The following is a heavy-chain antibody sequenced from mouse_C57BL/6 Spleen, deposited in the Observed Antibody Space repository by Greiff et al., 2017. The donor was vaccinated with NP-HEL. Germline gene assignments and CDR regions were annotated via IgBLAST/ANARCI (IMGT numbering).Heavy chain of an antibody. Sequence: DVQLVESGGGLVKPGGSLKLSCAASGFPFSDYGMHWVRQAPEKGLEWVAYISSGSSTIYYADTVKGRFTISRDNAKITLFLQMTSLRSEDTAMYYCARPDGYLFAYWGQGTLVTVSA. CDR3: ARPDGYLFAY. CDR1: GFPFSDYG. V-gene: IGHV5-17*01. CDR2: ISSGSSTI. J-gene: IGHJ3*01. D-gene: IGHD2-3*01.